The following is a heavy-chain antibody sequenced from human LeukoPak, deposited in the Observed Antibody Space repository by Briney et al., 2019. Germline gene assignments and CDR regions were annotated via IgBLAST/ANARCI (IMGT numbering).Heavy chain of an antibody. CDR3: ASWYRLGNFDY. CDR2: INHSGST. J-gene: IGHJ4*02. Sequence: PSETLSLTCAVYGGPFSGYYWSWIRQPPGKGLEWIGEINHSGSTNYNPSLKSRVTISVDTSKNQFSLKLSSVTAADTAVYYCASWYRLGNFDYWGQGTLVTVSS. V-gene: IGHV4-34*01. CDR1: GGPFSGYY. D-gene: IGHD2-2*01.